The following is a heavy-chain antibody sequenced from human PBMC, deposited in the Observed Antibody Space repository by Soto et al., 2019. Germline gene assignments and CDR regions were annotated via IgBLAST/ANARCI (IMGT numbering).Heavy chain of an antibody. Sequence: QVQLVESGGGVVQPGGSLRLSCAASGFTLSSIGMHWVRQAPGKGLEWVSMISHDGSENHYGDPVKGRFTISRDSSKNTLYLQMNSLRAEDTAMYYCAKDWGSGGWIHWFGSWGQGTLVTVSS. CDR2: ISHDGSEN. V-gene: IGHV3-30*18. CDR3: AKDWGSGGWIHWFGS. J-gene: IGHJ5*01. D-gene: IGHD6-19*01. CDR1: GFTLSSIG.